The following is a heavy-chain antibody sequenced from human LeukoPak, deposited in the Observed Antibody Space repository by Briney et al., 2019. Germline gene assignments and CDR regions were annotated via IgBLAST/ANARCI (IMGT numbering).Heavy chain of an antibody. Sequence: SETLSLTCTVSGYSISSGYYWGWIRQPPGKGLEWIGSFYHSGSTNYNPSLKSRVTISVDTSKNQFSLKLSSVTAADTAVYYCARIRRLRYFDWYFDYWGQGTLVTVSS. D-gene: IGHD3-9*01. J-gene: IGHJ4*02. V-gene: IGHV4-38-2*02. CDR1: GYSISSGYY. CDR2: FYHSGST. CDR3: ARIRRLRYFDWYFDY.